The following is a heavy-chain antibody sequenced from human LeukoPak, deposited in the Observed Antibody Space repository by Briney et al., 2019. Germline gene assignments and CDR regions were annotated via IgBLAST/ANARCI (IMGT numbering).Heavy chain of an antibody. CDR2: HLPIFGTA. V-gene: IGHV1-69*01. J-gene: IGHJ4*02. CDR1: GGTFSSYA. D-gene: IGHD3-22*01. Sequence: SVKVSCKASGGTFSSYAISWVRQAPGQGLEWMGGHLPIFGTAIYAQKFQGRVTVTADESTSTGYMELSSLRSEDTAVYYCARNGYYYDISGPGSHAGAFDHWGQGTLITVSS. CDR3: ARNGYYYDISGPGSHAGAFDH.